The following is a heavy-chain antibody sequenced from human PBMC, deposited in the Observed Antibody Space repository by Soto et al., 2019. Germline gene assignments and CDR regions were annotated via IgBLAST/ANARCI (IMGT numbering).Heavy chain of an antibody. V-gene: IGHV4-59*01. CDR2: IYYSGST. Sequence: SETLSLTCTVSGGSISSYYWSWIRQPPGKGLEWIGYIYYSGSTNYNPSHKSRVNISVDTPKNQFSLKLRSVTAADTAVYYCASSIAAADGFDYWGQGALVTVSS. CDR1: GGSISSYY. D-gene: IGHD6-13*01. J-gene: IGHJ4*02. CDR3: ASSIAAADGFDY.